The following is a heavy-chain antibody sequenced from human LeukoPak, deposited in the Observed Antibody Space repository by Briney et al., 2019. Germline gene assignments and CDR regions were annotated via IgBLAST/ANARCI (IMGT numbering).Heavy chain of an antibody. V-gene: IGHV4-4*07. Sequence: SESLSLTCTVAGGSIGTYYWSWIRQPAGKGMEWIGRIYTSGSTDYNPSLKSRVTMSVDTSKNQFSLNLSSVTAADTAVYYCARAFDYGRSNWFDPWGQGNLVTVSS. CDR3: ARAFDYGRSNWFDP. CDR2: IYTSGST. CDR1: GGSIGTYY. D-gene: IGHD4/OR15-4a*01. J-gene: IGHJ5*02.